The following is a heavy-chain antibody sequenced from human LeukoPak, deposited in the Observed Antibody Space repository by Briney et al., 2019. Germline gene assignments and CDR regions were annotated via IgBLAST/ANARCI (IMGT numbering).Heavy chain of an antibody. CDR1: GFTFSSYG. Sequence: PGGSLRLSCAASGFTFSSYGMHWGRQAPGKGLERVAVIWYDASNKNYADSVRGRFTISRDNSKNTLYLQMNSLTTEDTAVYFCARGVDGGDYSYYYMDVWGKGTTVTVSS. CDR2: IWYDASNK. CDR3: ARGVDGGDYSYYYMDV. D-gene: IGHD5/OR15-5a*01. J-gene: IGHJ6*03. V-gene: IGHV3-33*01.